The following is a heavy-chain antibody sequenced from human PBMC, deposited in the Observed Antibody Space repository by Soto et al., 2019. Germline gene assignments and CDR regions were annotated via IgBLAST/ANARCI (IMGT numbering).Heavy chain of an antibody. CDR2: IYHSGGT. J-gene: IGHJ3*02. V-gene: IGHV4-30-2*01. D-gene: IGHD3-22*01. CDR3: ATSSRDSSDYDAFGI. Sequence: TLSLPGALSGGSIRSGGYSWRWIRQPPRKGRECNGYIYHSGGTYNSTSHRRRVSISVDRTKNQISLKLSSVTAADTAMYYCATSSRDSSDYDAFGIWGQGTMVTVSS. CDR1: GGSIRSGGYS.